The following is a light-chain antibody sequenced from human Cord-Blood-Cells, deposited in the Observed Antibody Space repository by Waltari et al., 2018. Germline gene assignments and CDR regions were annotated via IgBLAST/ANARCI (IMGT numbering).Light chain of an antibody. Sequence: DIQMTQSPSSMSASGGDRVTITCRASQGSSSSLNWYQQKPVKAPKLLIYAASSLQSGVPSRFSGSGSGTEFTLTIRSVQPEDFATYYCLQSYSTPITFGGGTKVEIK. J-gene: IGKJ4*01. CDR2: AAS. V-gene: IGKV1-39*01. CDR1: QGSSSS. CDR3: LQSYSTPIT.